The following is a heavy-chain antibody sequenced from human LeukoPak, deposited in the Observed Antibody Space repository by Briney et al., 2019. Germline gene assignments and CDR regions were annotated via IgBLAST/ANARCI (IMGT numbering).Heavy chain of an antibody. CDR2: INHSGST. V-gene: IGHV4-34*01. Sequence: SETLSLTCAVYGGSFSGYYWSWIRQPPGKGLEWIGEINHSGSTNYNPSLKSRVTISVDTSKNQFSLKLSSVTAADTAVYYCARGPGDFWSGYYYAFDIWGQGTMVTASS. CDR1: GGSFSGYY. J-gene: IGHJ3*02. CDR3: ARGPGDFWSGYYYAFDI. D-gene: IGHD3-3*01.